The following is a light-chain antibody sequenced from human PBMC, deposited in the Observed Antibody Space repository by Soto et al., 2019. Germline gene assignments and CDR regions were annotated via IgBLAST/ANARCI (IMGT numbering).Light chain of an antibody. Sequence: AIRMTQSPSSLSASTGDRVTISCRASQGISSYLAWYQKKPGKAPKLLIYGASTLETGVPSTFSGSGSGTDFTLTISSLQPEDFGTYYCQQSYTAPRYTFGQGTKVDIK. CDR2: GAS. CDR1: QGISSY. V-gene: IGKV1-8*01. CDR3: QQSYTAPRYT. J-gene: IGKJ2*01.